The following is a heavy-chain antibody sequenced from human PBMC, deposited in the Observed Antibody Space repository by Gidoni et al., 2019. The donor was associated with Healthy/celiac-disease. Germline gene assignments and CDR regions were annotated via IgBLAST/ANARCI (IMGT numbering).Heavy chain of an antibody. V-gene: IGHV3-23*01. CDR2: ISGSGGST. Sequence: EVQLLESGGGLVQPGGSLRLSCAASGFTFSSYAMSWVRQAPGKGLEWVAAISGSGGSTYYADSVKGRFTISRDNSKNTLYLQMNSLRAEDTAVYYCAKAPTQQLVPHYFDYWGQGTLVTVSS. D-gene: IGHD6-13*01. CDR1: GFTFSSYA. CDR3: AKAPTQQLVPHYFDY. J-gene: IGHJ4*02.